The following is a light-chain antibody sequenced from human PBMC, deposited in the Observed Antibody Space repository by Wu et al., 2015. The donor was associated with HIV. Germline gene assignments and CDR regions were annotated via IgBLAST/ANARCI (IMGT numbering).Light chain of an antibody. Sequence: EIVLTQSPGTLSLSPGERATLSCRASQSVSSNYLAWYQQKFGQAPRLLIYGSSIRATGIPDRFSGSGSGTDFSLTISRLEPEDFAVYYCQLYGSSSYTFGQGTKLETK. CDR2: GSS. CDR1: QSVSSNY. V-gene: IGKV3-20*01. CDR3: QLYGSSSYT. J-gene: IGKJ2*01.